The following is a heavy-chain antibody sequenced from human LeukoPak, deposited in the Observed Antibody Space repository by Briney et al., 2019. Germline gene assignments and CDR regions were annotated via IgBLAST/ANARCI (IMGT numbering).Heavy chain of an antibody. Sequence: GGSLRLSCTASGFTFGDYIMSWFRQAPGKGLEWVGFIRRKAYGGTTEYAASVKGRFTISRDDSKSIAYLQMNSLKTEDTAMYYCTRPARISMIVGDLGYFHYWGQGTLSPSPQ. CDR3: TRPARISMIVGDLGYFHY. CDR1: GFTFGDYI. J-gene: IGHJ4*02. CDR2: IRRKAYGGTT. V-gene: IGHV3-49*03. D-gene: IGHD3-22*01.